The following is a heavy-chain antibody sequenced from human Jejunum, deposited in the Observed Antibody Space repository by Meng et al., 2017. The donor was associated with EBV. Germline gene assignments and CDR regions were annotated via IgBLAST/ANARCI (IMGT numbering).Heavy chain of an antibody. J-gene: IGHJ4*02. Sequence: QVSLQESGPGLVRPSETLSLICAVSGGSVSSSGYQWGWIRQPPGKGLEWIGYASTNYNPSLKSRVTISVDTSKNQFSLKLTSVTAADTAVYYCARDHWGSLDYWGQGVLVTVSS. D-gene: IGHD7-27*01. CDR1: GGSVSSSGYQ. CDR3: ARDHWGSLDY. V-gene: IGHV4-61*08. CDR2: AST.